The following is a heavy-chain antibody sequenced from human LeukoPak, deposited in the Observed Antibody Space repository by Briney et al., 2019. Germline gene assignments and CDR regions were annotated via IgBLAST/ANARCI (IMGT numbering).Heavy chain of an antibody. V-gene: IGHV4-59*01. D-gene: IGHD6-13*01. CDR2: IYYSGST. CDR3: ARVYYSSSYDYWYFDL. Sequence: SETLSLTCTVSGGSISGYYWNWIRQPPGKGLEWIGYIYYSGSTNYNPSLKSRVTISVDTSKNQFSLKLSSVTAAADTAVYYCARVYYSSSYDYWYFDLWGRGTLVTVSS. CDR1: GGSISGYY. J-gene: IGHJ2*01.